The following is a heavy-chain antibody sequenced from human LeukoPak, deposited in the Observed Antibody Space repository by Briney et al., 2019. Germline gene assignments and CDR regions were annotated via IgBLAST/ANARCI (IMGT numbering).Heavy chain of an antibody. V-gene: IGHV3-21*01. CDR1: GFTLTSYS. Sequence: GGCLRLSCAASGFTLTSYSINWVRPAPGRGRGWVSSISSSSSYIYYADSVKGRFTISRENAKNSLYLQMNSLRAEDTAVYYCARGHIVVVPAAPGDYWGQGTLVTVSS. J-gene: IGHJ4*02. D-gene: IGHD2-2*01. CDR3: ARGHIVVVPAAPGDY. CDR2: ISSSSSYI.